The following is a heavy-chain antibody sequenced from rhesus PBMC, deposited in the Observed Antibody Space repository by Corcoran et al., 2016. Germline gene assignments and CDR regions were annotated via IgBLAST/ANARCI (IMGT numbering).Heavy chain of an antibody. J-gene: IGHJ4*01. Sequence: QLQLQESGPGLVKPSETLSVTCAVSGGSISSSYWSWIRQAPGKGLGGIGYIYGSGSSTNYNPSLKRRVTLSVDTSKNQLSLKLSSVTTADTAVYYCARGSSGHFDYWGQGVLVTVSS. CDR2: IYGSGSST. V-gene: IGHV4-169*01. D-gene: IGHD6-31*01. CDR1: GGSISSSY. CDR3: ARGSSGHFDY.